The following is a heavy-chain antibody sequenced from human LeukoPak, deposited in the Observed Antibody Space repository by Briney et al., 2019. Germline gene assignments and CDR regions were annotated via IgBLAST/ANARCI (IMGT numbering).Heavy chain of an antibody. CDR3: ARELLQQQLVYNWFDP. J-gene: IGHJ5*02. CDR1: GDSVSSNSAA. V-gene: IGHV6-1*01. D-gene: IGHD6-13*01. Sequence: SQTLSLTCAISGDSVSSNSAAWNWIRQSPSRGLEWLGRTYYRSKWYNDYAVSVKSRKTINPDTSKNQFSLQLNSVTPEDTAVYYCARELLQQQLVYNWFDPWGQGTLVTVSS. CDR2: TYYRSKWYN.